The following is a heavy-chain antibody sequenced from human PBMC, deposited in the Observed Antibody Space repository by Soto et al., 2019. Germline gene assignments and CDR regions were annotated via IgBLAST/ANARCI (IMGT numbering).Heavy chain of an antibody. CDR1: GGSFSGYY. Sequence: SETLSLTCAVYGGSFSGYYWSWIRQPPGKGLEWIGEINHSGSTNYNPSLKSRVTISVDTSKNQFSLKLSSVTAADTAVYYCARMVVPAATEAGWFDPWRQGTLVTVSS. J-gene: IGHJ5*02. D-gene: IGHD2-2*01. V-gene: IGHV4-34*01. CDR2: INHSGST. CDR3: ARMVVPAATEAGWFDP.